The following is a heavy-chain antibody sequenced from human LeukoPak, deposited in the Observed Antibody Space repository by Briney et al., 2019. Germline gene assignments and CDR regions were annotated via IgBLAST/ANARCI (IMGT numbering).Heavy chain of an antibody. CDR3: ARTGYTMVRGVFITGPFDH. V-gene: IGHV1-2*02. CDR1: GYTFTGYY. J-gene: IGHJ4*02. Sequence: ASVKDSCKASGYTFTGYYMHWVRQAPGQGLEWMGWINPNSGGTNYAQKFQGRVTMTRDTSISTAYMELSSLRSDDTAVYYCARTGYTMVRGVFITGPFDHWGQGTLVTVSS. CDR2: INPNSGGT. D-gene: IGHD3-10*01.